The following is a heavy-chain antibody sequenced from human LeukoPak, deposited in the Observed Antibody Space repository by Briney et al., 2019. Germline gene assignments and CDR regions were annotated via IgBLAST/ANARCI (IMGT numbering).Heavy chain of an antibody. Sequence: GESLKISCKGSGYGFTSYWIGWVRQMPGKGLEWMGIIYPGDSDTRYSPSFQGQVTISADKSISTAYLQWSSLKASDTAMYYCARHHGGSYRYYYYYGMDVWGQGTTVTVSS. V-gene: IGHV5-51*01. J-gene: IGHJ6*02. CDR3: ARHHGGSYRYYYYYGMDV. CDR2: IYPGDSDT. D-gene: IGHD1-26*01. CDR1: GYGFTSYW.